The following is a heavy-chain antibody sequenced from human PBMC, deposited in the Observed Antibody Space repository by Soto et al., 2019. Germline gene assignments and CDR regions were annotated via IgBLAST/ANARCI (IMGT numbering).Heavy chain of an antibody. CDR2: ISAYNGNT. J-gene: IGHJ4*02. D-gene: IGHD3-22*01. Sequence: ASVKVSCKASGYTFTSYGISWVRQAPGLGLEWMGWISAYNGNTNYAQKLQGRVTMTTDTSTSTAYMELRSLRSDDTAVYYCARDHMYYYDSSGYPPPHDYWGQGTLVTVSS. V-gene: IGHV1-18*04. CDR1: GYTFTSYG. CDR3: ARDHMYYYDSSGYPPPHDY.